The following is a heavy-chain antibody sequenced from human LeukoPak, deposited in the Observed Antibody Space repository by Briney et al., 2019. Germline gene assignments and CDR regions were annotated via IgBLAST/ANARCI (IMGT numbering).Heavy chain of an antibody. J-gene: IGHJ1*01. Sequence: PGGSLRISCSASGFTFSSYGMHWVRQAPGKGLEWVAVISYDGSNKYYADSVKGRFTISRDNSKNTLYLQMNSLRAEDTAVYYCAKDHYYYDSSGYYHAEYFQHWGQGTLVTVSS. CDR3: AKDHYYYDSSGYYHAEYFQH. V-gene: IGHV3-30*18. D-gene: IGHD3-22*01. CDR1: GFTFSSYG. CDR2: ISYDGSNK.